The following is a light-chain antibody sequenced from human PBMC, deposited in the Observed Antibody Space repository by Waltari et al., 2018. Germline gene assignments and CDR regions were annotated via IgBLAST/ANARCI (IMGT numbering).Light chain of an antibody. CDR3: VLYMGGGIWV. CDR2: STN. CDR1: SGSVSTRYY. J-gene: IGLJ3*02. Sequence: QTVVTQEPSFSVSTGGTVTITCGLSSGSVSTRYYPSWYQQTPGQAPRTLIYSTNTRSSGVPDRFAGSILGNKAALTITGAQADDESDYYCVLYMGGGIWVFGGGTKLTVL. V-gene: IGLV8-61*01.